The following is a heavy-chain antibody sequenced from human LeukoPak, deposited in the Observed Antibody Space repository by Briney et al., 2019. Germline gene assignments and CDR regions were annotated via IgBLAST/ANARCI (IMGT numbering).Heavy chain of an antibody. D-gene: IGHD3-10*01. CDR3: ARARRADYPGSGSYGPFDI. CDR2: IYPSGST. J-gene: IGHJ3*02. Sequence: SETLSLTCTVSGGSISSGSHYWSWIRQPAGKGLECLGRIYPSGSTNYNPSLKSRVTISMSKSKNHFSLKLTSLTAADTAVYYCARARRADYPGSGSYGPFDIWGQGTMVSVSS. CDR1: GGSISSGSHY. V-gene: IGHV4-61*02.